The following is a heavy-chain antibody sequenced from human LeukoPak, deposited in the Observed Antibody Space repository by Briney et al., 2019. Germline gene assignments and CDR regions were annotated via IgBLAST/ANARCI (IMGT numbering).Heavy chain of an antibody. CDR3: ARLVYSSGLASYFDY. D-gene: IGHD6-19*01. V-gene: IGHV5-51*01. J-gene: IGHJ4*02. CDR1: GYSFTTYW. Sequence: GESLKISCKGSGYSFTTYWIGWVRQMPGKGLEWMGIFYPSDSDTRYSPSLQGQVTISADKSITTAYLQWSSLKASDTAMYYCARLVYSSGLASYFDYWGQGTLVTVSS. CDR2: FYPSDSDT.